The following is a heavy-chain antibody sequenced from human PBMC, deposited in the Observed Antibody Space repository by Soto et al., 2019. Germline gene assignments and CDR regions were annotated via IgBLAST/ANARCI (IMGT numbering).Heavy chain of an antibody. CDR2: ISSSSSYI. CDR1: GFTFSSYS. D-gene: IGHD6-19*01. CDR3: ARDDGGSGWSNDY. J-gene: IGHJ4*02. V-gene: IGHV3-21*01. Sequence: EVQLVESGGGLVKPGGSLRLSCAASGFTFSSYSMNWVRQAPGKGLEWVSSISSSSSYIYYADSVKGRFTISRDNAKNSLYPQMNSLRAEDTAVYYCARDDGGSGWSNDYWGQGPLVTVSS.